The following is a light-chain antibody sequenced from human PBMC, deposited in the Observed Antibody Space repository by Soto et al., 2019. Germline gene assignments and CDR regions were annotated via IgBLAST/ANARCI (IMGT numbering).Light chain of an antibody. J-gene: IGKJ1*01. CDR2: DAS. CDR3: QQYNSYSGT. CDR1: QSISSW. V-gene: IGKV1-5*01. Sequence: DIQMTQSPSTLSGSVGDRVTITCRASQSISSWLAWYQQKPGKAPKLLIYDASILENGVPSRFSGSGSGTEFTLTISNLQPDDFATYYCQQYNSYSGTFGQGTKVDIK.